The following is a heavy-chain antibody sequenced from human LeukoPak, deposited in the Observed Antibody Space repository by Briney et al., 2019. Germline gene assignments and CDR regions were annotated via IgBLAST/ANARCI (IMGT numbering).Heavy chain of an antibody. CDR3: ARLRVSDWLSRRRAHGPFDI. CDR1: GNIFTSYW. D-gene: IGHD3-9*01. CDR2: IYPDDSDT. Sequence: GESLKISCKGSGNIFTSYWIGWVRQMPGKGLEWMGIIYPDDSDTRYSPSFQGQVTISADRSISTAYLQWSSLKTSDTAMYYCARLRVSDWLSRRRAHGPFDIWGQGTMLTVSS. V-gene: IGHV5-51*01. J-gene: IGHJ3*02.